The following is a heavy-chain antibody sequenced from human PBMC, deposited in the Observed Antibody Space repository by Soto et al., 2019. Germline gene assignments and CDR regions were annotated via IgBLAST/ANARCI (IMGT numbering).Heavy chain of an antibody. V-gene: IGHV3-13*01. CDR3: VLFFLSPPRSYYTDV. CDR1: GFTLRTYD. J-gene: IGHJ6*03. Sequence: EGSLRLSCAASGFTLRTYDMHWVRQATGKGQEWVAALSYAGDTYYPGSVKGRFTVSRESAKNSLYLQMNSLTAGDTAVYYCVLFFLSPPRSYYTDVCCKGILVSV. D-gene: IGHD3-10*01. CDR2: LSYAGDT.